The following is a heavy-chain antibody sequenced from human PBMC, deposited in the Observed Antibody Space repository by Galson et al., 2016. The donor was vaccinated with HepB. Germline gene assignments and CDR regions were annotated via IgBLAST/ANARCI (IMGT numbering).Heavy chain of an antibody. D-gene: IGHD3-3*02. V-gene: IGHV3-53*05. CDR2: IYSGGAT. J-gene: IGHJ4*02. CDR1: GFSVRSNY. Sequence: SLRLSCAGSGFSVRSNYMNWVRQAPGKGLEWLSVIYSGGATPYADSVKGRFTISRDTSNNTVFLQMNSLRSEDTAVYYCTKNLDGGWHFPFDYWGQGTLVTVSA. CDR3: TKNLDGGWHFPFDY.